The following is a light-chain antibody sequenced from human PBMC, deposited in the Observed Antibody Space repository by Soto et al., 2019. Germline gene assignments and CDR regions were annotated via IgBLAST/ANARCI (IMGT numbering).Light chain of an antibody. Sequence: ERVMTQSPATLSVSPGERATLSCRASQNIDSNLAWYQQKPGQAPRLLIYRASTRATGIPARFSGSGSGTEFTLTISSLQSEDFAVYYRQQYNNWPPITFGQGTRLEIK. CDR2: RAS. CDR3: QQYNNWPPIT. J-gene: IGKJ5*01. V-gene: IGKV3-15*01. CDR1: QNIDSN.